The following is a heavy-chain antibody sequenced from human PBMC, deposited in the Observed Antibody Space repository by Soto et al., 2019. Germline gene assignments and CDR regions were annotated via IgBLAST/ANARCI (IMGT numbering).Heavy chain of an antibody. Sequence: QVQLVQSGDEVKRPGSSVKVACKASGGTFSNYAINWVRQAPGHGRERMGDIAPMFGKANYAQKFQGRVTSTADESTSTAYMELSGLTSADTALYYCAREVQVHTPVFDHWGQGTLVTVSS. CDR3: AREVQVHTPVFDH. V-gene: IGHV1-69*01. CDR1: GGTFSNYA. CDR2: IAPMFGKA. J-gene: IGHJ4*02. D-gene: IGHD3-10*01.